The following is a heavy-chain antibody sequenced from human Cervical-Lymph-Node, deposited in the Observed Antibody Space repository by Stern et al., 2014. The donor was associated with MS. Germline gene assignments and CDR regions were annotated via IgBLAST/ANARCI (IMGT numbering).Heavy chain of an antibody. J-gene: IGHJ4*02. CDR3: AKARIAAAVLGY. Sequence: VQLVESGGGVVQPGRSLRLSCEASGFTFSSYGMHWVRQAPGKGLEWVAVISYDGSNKYYADSVKGRFTISRDNSKNTLYLQMNSLRAEDTAVYYCAKARIAAAVLGYWGQGTLVTVSS. V-gene: IGHV3-30*18. CDR2: ISYDGSNK. D-gene: IGHD6-13*01. CDR1: GFTFSSYG.